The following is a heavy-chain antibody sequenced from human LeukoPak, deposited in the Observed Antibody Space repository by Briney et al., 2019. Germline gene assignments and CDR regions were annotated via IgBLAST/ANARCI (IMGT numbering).Heavy chain of an antibody. V-gene: IGHV1-69*04. Sequence: ASVKVSCKASGGTFSSYAISWVRQAPGQGLEWMGRIIPILGIANYAQKFQGRVTITADKSTSTAYMELSSLRSEDTAVYYCARDGPFPRQWPPDYWGQGTLVTVSS. CDR2: IIPILGIA. CDR1: GGTFSSYA. J-gene: IGHJ4*02. D-gene: IGHD6-19*01. CDR3: ARDGPFPRQWPPDY.